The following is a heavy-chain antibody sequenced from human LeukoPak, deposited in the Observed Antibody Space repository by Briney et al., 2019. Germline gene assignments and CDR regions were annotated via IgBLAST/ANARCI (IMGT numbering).Heavy chain of an antibody. D-gene: IGHD3-10*01. CDR2: INHSGSP. CDR3: TRGRGIDWSGTYMDV. V-gene: IGHV4-34*01. Sequence: SETLSLTCAVYGGSFSGYYWSWIRQPPGKGLEWIGEINHSGSPNYNPSLKSRVTISADTSKNQFSLNLTSVTAAETAVYYCTRGRGIDWSGTYMDVWGKGTTVTVSS. CDR1: GGSFSGYY. J-gene: IGHJ6*03.